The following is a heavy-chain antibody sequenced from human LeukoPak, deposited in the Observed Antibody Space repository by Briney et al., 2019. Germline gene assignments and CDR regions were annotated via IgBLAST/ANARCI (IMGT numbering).Heavy chain of an antibody. CDR3: ATVNFRSWYLFDY. V-gene: IGHV1-24*01. D-gene: IGHD6-13*01. CDR2: FDPEDGET. CDR1: GYTLTELS. Sequence: ASVKVSCTVSGYTLTELSMHWVRQAPGKGLEWMGGFDPEDGETIYAQKFQGRVTMTEDTSTDTAYMELSSLRSEDTAVYYCATVNFRSWYLFDYWGQGTLVTVSS. J-gene: IGHJ4*02.